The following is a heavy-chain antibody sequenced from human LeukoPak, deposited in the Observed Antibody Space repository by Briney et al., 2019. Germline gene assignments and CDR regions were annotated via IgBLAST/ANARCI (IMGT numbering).Heavy chain of an antibody. V-gene: IGHV1-8*01. J-gene: IGHJ6*02. CDR1: GYTFTSYD. Sequence: ASVKVSCKASGYTFTSYDINWVRQATGQGLEWMGWMNPNSGNTGYAQKFLGRVTMTRNTSISTAYMELSSLRSEDTAVYYCARNPSYYGMDVWGQGTTVTVSS. CDR2: MNPNSGNT. CDR3: ARNPSYYGMDV.